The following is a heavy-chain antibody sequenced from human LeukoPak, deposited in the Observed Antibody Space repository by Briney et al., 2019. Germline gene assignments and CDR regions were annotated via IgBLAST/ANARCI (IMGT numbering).Heavy chain of an antibody. CDR1: GYTSTSYY. V-gene: IGHV1-46*03. CDR3: ARGNYSGSYYDFWSGTEGFDP. J-gene: IGHJ5*02. Sequence: ASVKVSCKASGYTSTSYYMHWVRQAPGQGLEWMGIINPSGGSTSYAQKFQGSVTTTRDTSTSTGYMELSSLRSEETAVHYCARGNYSGSYYDFWSGTEGFDPWGQGTLVTVSS. CDR2: INPSGGST. D-gene: IGHD3-3*01.